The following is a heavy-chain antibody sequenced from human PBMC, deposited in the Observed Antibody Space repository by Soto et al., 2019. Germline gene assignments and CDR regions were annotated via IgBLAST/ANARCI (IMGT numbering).Heavy chain of an antibody. Sequence: SETLSLTCAVYGGSFSGYYWSWIRQPPGKGLEWIGEINHSGSTNYNPSLKSRVTISVDTSKNQFSLKLSSVTAADTAVYYCARYPTNSSSDFDYWGQGTLVTVSS. J-gene: IGHJ4*02. CDR2: INHSGST. D-gene: IGHD6-6*01. CDR1: GGSFSGYY. CDR3: ARYPTNSSSDFDY. V-gene: IGHV4-34*01.